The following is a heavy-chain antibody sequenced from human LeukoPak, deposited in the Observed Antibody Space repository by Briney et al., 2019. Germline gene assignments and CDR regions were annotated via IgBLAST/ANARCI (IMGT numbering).Heavy chain of an antibody. J-gene: IGHJ4*02. CDR1: GFTFSSYA. Sequence: GGSLRLSCAASGFTFSSYAMHWVRQAPGKGLESVAVISYDGSNKYYADSVKGRFTISRDNSKNTLYLQMNSLRAEDTAVYYCARDPGYCSGGSCYYFDYWGQGTLVTVSS. D-gene: IGHD2-15*01. CDR2: ISYDGSNK. CDR3: ARDPGYCSGGSCYYFDY. V-gene: IGHV3-30*04.